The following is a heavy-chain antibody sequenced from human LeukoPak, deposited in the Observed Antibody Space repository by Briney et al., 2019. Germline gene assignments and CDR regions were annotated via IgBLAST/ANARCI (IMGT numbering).Heavy chain of an antibody. V-gene: IGHV3-23*01. CDR3: AKDPTRYYYGSGVDY. CDR2: ISGSGGST. D-gene: IGHD3-10*01. Sequence: GGSLRLSCAASGFTFSSYAMSWVRQAPGKGLEWVSAISGSGGSTYYADSVKGRFTISRDNSKNTLYLQMNSLRDEDTDVYYCAKDPTRYYYGSGVDYWGQGTLVTVSS. J-gene: IGHJ4*02. CDR1: GFTFSSYA.